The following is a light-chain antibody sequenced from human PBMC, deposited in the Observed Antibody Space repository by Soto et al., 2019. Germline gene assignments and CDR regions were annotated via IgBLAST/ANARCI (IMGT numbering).Light chain of an antibody. V-gene: IGLV1-40*01. CDR2: GNS. CDR1: SSNIGAGYD. CDR3: QSYDSSLSGSYV. Sequence: QSALTQPPSVSGAPGQRVTISCTGSSSNIGAGYDVHWYQQLPGTAPKLLIYGNSNRPSGVPDRFSGSKSGTSASLAITGLQAEDVTDYYCQSYDSSLSGSYVFVTGTNVTVL. J-gene: IGLJ1*01.